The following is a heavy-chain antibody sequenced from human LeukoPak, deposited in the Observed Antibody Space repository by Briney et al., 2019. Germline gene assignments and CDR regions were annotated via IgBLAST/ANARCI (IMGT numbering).Heavy chain of an antibody. V-gene: IGHV1-2*02. Sequence: ASVKVSCKASGYTFTGYYMHWVRQAPGQGLEWMGWINPNSGGTNYAQKFQGRVTMTRDTSISTAYMELSRLRSDDTAVYYCASGSYGYKGYYYYMDVWAKGPRSPSP. CDR1: GYTFTGYY. CDR2: INPNSGGT. D-gene: IGHD5-18*01. J-gene: IGHJ6*03. CDR3: ASGSYGYKGYYYYMDV.